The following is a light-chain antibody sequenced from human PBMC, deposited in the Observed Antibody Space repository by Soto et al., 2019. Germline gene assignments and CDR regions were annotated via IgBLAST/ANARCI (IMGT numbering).Light chain of an antibody. CDR1: QSVRSSH. CDR3: QQYSSSPLT. CDR2: GTS. J-gene: IGKJ4*01. Sequence: TVLTQSPATLSLSPGEGATLSCRASQSVRSSHLAWYQQMPGQAPRLLIYGTSNRATGIPDRFSGSGSGTDFTLTISRLEPEDFAVYYCQQYSSSPLTFGGGTKVDI. V-gene: IGKV3-20*01.